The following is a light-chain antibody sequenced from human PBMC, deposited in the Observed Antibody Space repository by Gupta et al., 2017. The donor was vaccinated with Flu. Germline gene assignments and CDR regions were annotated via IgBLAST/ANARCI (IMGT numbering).Light chain of an antibody. CDR2: EDT. CDR1: KLGDKY. Sequence: SYELTQPPSVSVSAGQTASITCSGDKLGDKYACWYQQKPGQSPVLVIYEDTKRPSGIPERFSGSNSGNTATLTISGTQAMDEADYYCQAWDSSLDVVFGGGTKLTVL. V-gene: IGLV3-1*01. CDR3: QAWDSSLDVV. J-gene: IGLJ2*01.